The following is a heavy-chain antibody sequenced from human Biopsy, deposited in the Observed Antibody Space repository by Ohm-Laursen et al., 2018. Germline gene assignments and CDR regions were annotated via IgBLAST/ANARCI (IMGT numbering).Heavy chain of an antibody. CDR3: ARGMRSSGWPYFDS. J-gene: IGHJ4*02. Sequence: SETLSLTCTVSGDSINNYYWSWIRQPAGKGLEWIGRIYTGGSPNYNLSLERRGHISLDTAKNQFSLKLRSVTAADTAIYYCARGMRSSGWPYFDSWGQGTLVTVSP. CDR2: IYTGGSP. CDR1: GDSINNYY. D-gene: IGHD6-19*01. V-gene: IGHV4-4*07.